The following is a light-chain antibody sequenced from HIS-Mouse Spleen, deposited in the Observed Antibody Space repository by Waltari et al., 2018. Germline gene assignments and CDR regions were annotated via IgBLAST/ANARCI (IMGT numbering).Light chain of an antibody. Sequence: DIVMTQSPDSLAVSLGERATINCKSSQSVLYSSNNKNYLAWYHQKPGQPPKLLIYWASTRASGVPARFSGSGYGTDFTLTISSLQAEDVSVYYCQNYYSTPYTFGEGTKLEIK. CDR2: WAS. V-gene: IGKV4-1*01. J-gene: IGKJ2*01. CDR1: QSVLYSSNNKNY. CDR3: QNYYSTPYT.